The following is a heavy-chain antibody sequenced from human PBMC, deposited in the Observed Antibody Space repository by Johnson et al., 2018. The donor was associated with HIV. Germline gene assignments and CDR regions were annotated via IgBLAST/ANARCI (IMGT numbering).Heavy chain of an antibody. CDR2: ISWNSGSI. CDR3: TTEDGSGTGYPVLVMDI. Sequence: VQLVESGGGLVQPGRSLRLSCAASGFTFDDYVMHWVRQAPGKGLEWVSGISWNSGSIGYADSVKGRFTISRDNAKNSLYLQMNSLRAEDTALYYCTTEDGSGTGYPVLVMDIWGQGTMVTVSS. CDR1: GFTFDDYV. D-gene: IGHD3-10*01. V-gene: IGHV3-9*01. J-gene: IGHJ3*02.